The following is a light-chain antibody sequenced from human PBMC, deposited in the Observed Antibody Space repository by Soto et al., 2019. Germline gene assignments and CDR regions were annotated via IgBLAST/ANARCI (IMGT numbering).Light chain of an antibody. V-gene: IGLV2-14*01. CDR3: SSYTSSSALV. CDR1: SSDVGGYNY. CDR2: DVS. J-gene: IGLJ2*01. Sequence: QSALTQPASVSGSPGQSITISCTGTSSDVGGYNYVSWYQQHPGTAPKLMIYDVSNRPSGVSNRFSGSKSGNTASLTISGLQAEDEAYYYCSSYTSSSALVFGGGTKLTVL.